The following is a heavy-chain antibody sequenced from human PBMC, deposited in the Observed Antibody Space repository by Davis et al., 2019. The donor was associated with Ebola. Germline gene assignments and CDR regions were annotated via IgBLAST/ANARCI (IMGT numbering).Heavy chain of an antibody. CDR1: GFTVSSNY. J-gene: IGHJ4*02. D-gene: IGHD2-21*02. V-gene: IGHV3-53*01. CDR3: AKIRHIVVVTAIPRISYYFDY. Sequence: GESLKISCAASGFTVSSNYMSWVRQAPGKGLEWVSVIYSGGSTYYADSVKGRFTISRDNSKNTLYLQMNSLRAEDTAVYYCAKIRHIVVVTAIPRISYYFDYWGQGTLVTVSS. CDR2: IYSGGST.